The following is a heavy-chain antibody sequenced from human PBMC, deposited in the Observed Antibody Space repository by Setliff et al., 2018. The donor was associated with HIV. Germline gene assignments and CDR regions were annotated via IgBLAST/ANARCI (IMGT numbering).Heavy chain of an antibody. CDR3: ARETAPAHYYGSGSYRLHAFDV. Sequence: SVKVSCKASGGILSTYATIWVRQAPGQGLEWLGGIIPLFGRASYAQKFQGRVTITADESPNTAYMELSSLRSGDTAVYYCARETAPAHYYGSGSYRLHAFDVWGQGTMVTVSS. V-gene: IGHV1-69*13. CDR1: GGILSTYA. D-gene: IGHD3-10*01. J-gene: IGHJ3*01. CDR2: IIPLFGRA.